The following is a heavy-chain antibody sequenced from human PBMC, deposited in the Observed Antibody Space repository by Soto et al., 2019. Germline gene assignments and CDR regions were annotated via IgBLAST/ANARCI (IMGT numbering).Heavy chain of an antibody. CDR3: ARAQGIVATIRWFDP. D-gene: IGHD5-12*01. J-gene: IGHJ5*02. CDR2: IYYSGST. Sequence: SETLSLTCTVSGGSISSGDYYWSWIRQPPGKGLEWIGYIYYSGSTYYNPSLKSRVTISVDTSKNQFSLKLSSVTAADTAVYYCARAQGIVATIRWFDPWGQGTPVTVSS. CDR1: GGSISSGDYY. V-gene: IGHV4-30-4*01.